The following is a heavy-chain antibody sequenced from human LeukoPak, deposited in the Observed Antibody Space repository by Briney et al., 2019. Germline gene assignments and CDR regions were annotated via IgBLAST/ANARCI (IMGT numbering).Heavy chain of an antibody. CDR1: GFPFNNAW. CDR3: PRGDNWNYFDY. CDR2: ISSTGSTR. J-gene: IGHJ4*02. D-gene: IGHD1-20*01. Sequence: GGSLRLSCAASGFPFNNAWMSWVRQAPGKGLEWISYISSTGSTRYHADSVKGRFTISRDNAKNSLYLQMRSLRAEDTAVYYCPRGDNWNYFDYWGQGTLVTVSS. V-gene: IGHV3-48*01.